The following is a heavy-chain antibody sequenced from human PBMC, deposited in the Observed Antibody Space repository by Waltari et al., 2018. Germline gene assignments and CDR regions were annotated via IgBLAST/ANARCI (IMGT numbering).Heavy chain of an antibody. D-gene: IGHD3-22*01. CDR1: GYTFTGYY. CDR2: INPNTGDT. J-gene: IGHJ5*02. Sequence: QVQLVQSGAEVKKPGASVKVSCKASGYTFTGYYFHWVRQAPGPGLEWMGRINPNTGDTTYAQEFQGRVTMTRDTSISKAYMELTSLRSEDTAVYYCARDWGYYSDTSGYPSNWFGPWGQGTLVTVSS. CDR3: ARDWGYYSDTSGYPSNWFGP. V-gene: IGHV1-2*06.